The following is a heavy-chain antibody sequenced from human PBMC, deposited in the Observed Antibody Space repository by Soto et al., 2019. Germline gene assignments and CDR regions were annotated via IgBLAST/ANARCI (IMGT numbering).Heavy chain of an antibody. Sequence: QVQLVESGGGVVQPGRSLRLSCAASGFSFSNYGMHWVRQAPGKGLEWVAVISFDGTTMYYTDSVKGRFTISRDKSKNTPYLQMSTLRPDDTSLYYCAKTGRSLGDSPNDSWVRGILVTVSS. J-gene: IGHJ4*02. V-gene: IGHV3-30*18. D-gene: IGHD4-17*01. CDR2: ISFDGTTM. CDR3: AKTGRSLGDSPNDS. CDR1: GFSFSNYG.